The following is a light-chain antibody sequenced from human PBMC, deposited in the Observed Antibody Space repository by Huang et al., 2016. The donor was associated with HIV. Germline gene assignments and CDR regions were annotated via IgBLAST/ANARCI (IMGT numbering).Light chain of an antibody. J-gene: IGKJ2*01. Sequence: EIIMTQSPATLSLSPGEGASLSCRANQSVATNLAWYLHRPGQSPRSLILCASTRASGLPCRVIGSGSGTQFTLTVSGLQSEDFAVYYCQQYHNWPYTFGQGTKLEI. CDR3: QQYHNWPYT. CDR2: CAS. CDR1: QSVATN. V-gene: IGKV3-15*01.